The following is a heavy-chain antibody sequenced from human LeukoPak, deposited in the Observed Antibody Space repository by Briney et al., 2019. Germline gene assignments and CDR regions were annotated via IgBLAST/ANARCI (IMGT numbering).Heavy chain of an antibody. CDR2: IYYSGST. Sequence: PSETLSLTCTVSGGSISSSSYYWGWIRQPPGKGLEWIGSIYYSGSTYYNPSLKSRVTISVDTSKNQFSLKLSSVTAADTAVYYCARLGSSLAARWGLVDYWGQGTLVTVSS. J-gene: IGHJ4*02. D-gene: IGHD6-6*01. V-gene: IGHV4-39*01. CDR3: ARLGSSLAARWGLVDY. CDR1: GGSISSSSYY.